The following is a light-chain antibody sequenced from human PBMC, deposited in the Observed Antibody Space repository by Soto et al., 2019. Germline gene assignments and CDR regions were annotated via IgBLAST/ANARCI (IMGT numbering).Light chain of an antibody. CDR3: CSHAGTYTYV. Sequence: QSALTQPRSVSGSPGQSLTISCTGTSSDVGGCNYVSWYQQYPGQVPKLMIYDVTKRPSGVPDRFSGSKSGNTASLTISGLQAEDEADYYCCSHAGTYTYVFGTGTKLTVL. V-gene: IGLV2-11*01. CDR1: SSDVGGCNY. CDR2: DVT. J-gene: IGLJ1*01.